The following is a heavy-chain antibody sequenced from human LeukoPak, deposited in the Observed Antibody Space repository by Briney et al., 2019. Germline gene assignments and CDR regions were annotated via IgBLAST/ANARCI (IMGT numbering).Heavy chain of an antibody. CDR3: ANDLRLRGRGPED. Sequence: PGGSLRLSCAASGFTFSAYRMSWVRQAPGKGLEWVADINQDGSETYHVASMKGRFTISRDNAKNSLYLQMNSLRAEDTAVYFCANDLRLRGRGPEDWGQGTLVTVSS. D-gene: IGHD3-16*01. CDR1: GFTFSAYR. V-gene: IGHV3-7*05. CDR2: INQDGSET. J-gene: IGHJ4*02.